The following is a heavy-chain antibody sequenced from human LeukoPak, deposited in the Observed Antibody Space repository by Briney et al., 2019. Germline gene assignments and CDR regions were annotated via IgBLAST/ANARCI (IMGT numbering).Heavy chain of an antibody. CDR1: GLFFSTNW. V-gene: IGHV3-7*01. Sequence: GGSLRLSCAASGLFFSTNWMSWVRQAPGKGLEWVATIKPDGRDKYYVDSVKGRFTMSRDNGKNSVYLQMNSLRAEDTAVYYCARQATVVTFLYYYYYMDVWGKGTTVTISS. CDR2: IKPDGRDK. CDR3: ARQATVVTFLYYYYYMDV. D-gene: IGHD4-23*01. J-gene: IGHJ6*03.